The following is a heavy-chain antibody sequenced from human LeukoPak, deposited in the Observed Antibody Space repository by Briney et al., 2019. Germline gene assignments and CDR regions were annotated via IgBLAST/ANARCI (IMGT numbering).Heavy chain of an antibody. V-gene: IGHV4-59*01. D-gene: IGHD1-7*01. J-gene: IGHJ6*03. CDR2: ILYTGSA. Sequence: SATLSPTRNLDADSPAMTLCGCIRRPPGKRLEWIGFILYTGSANYNPSLERRISISVDTSKIQFSLTVTSVTAADPPFYYCARRGMFSGRNSTGYYSVDVWGKGTTVTVSS. CDR1: ADSPAMTL. CDR3: ARRGMFSGRNSTGYYSVDV.